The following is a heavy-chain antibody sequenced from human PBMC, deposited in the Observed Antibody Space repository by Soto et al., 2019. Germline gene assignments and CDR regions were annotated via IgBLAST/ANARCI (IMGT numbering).Heavy chain of an antibody. CDR3: ATSKIDTSTWKQYFYGMDV. V-gene: IGHV1-3*01. D-gene: IGHD6-13*01. CDR2: INAGNGNT. Sequence: ASVKLSCQASEDTFTRYVIHWLRHAPRQRLEWMGWINAGNGNTKYSQNFQGRVTITRDASASTAYMELSSLRSQDTAVYYCATSKIDTSTWKQYFYGMDVWGQGSTVTVYS. J-gene: IGHJ6*02. CDR1: EDTFTRYV.